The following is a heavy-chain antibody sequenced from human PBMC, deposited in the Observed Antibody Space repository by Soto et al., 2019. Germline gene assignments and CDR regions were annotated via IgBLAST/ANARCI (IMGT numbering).Heavy chain of an antibody. CDR1: GYTFTSYG. D-gene: IGHD6-13*01. Sequence: QVQLVQSGAEVKKPGASVKVSCKASGYTFTSYGISWVRQAPGQGLEWMGCISAYNVNTNNAQKLQGRVTMTKDTSTRTAYMELRSLRSDDTDVYYCARNGTGSSRYPSDYYYYYVMDVWGQGPTVTVSS. CDR2: ISAYNVNT. J-gene: IGHJ6*02. V-gene: IGHV1-18*01. CDR3: ARNGTGSSRYPSDYYYYYVMDV.